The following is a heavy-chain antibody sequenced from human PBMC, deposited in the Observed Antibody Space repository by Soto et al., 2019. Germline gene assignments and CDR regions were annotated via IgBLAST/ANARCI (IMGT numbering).Heavy chain of an antibody. J-gene: IGHJ1*01. D-gene: IGHD2-15*01. V-gene: IGHV1-46*01. CDR1: VYTFTSYY. CDR2: INPSGGST. Sequence: XSVKVSCKASVYTFTSYYMHWVRQAPGQGLEWMGIINPSGGSTSYAQKFQGRVTMTRDTSTSTVYMELSSLRSEDTAVYYCARETECGSGGSCYPYFQHWGQGTLVTVSS. CDR3: ARETECGSGGSCYPYFQH.